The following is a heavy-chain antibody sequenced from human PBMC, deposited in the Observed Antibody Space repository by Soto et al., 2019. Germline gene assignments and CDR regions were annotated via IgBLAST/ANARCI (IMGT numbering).Heavy chain of an antibody. Sequence: GESLKISCKGSGNIFTHSLNTWVRQMPGKSLEWMGRIDPRDSHTYYSPCLQGHVTMSADKSISTAYLQWSSLQASDTAIYFCARQLPGKLDVWGQGTTVTVSS. CDR2: IDPRDSHT. CDR1: GNIFTHSL. CDR3: ARQLPGKLDV. J-gene: IGHJ6*02. D-gene: IGHD2-2*01. V-gene: IGHV5-10-1*01.